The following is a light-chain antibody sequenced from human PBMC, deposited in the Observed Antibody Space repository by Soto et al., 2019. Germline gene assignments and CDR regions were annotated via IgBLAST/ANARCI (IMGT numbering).Light chain of an antibody. CDR1: QSVSSSL. Sequence: EIVLTQSPGTLSLSPGEGATLSCRASQSVSSSLLAWYQQKPGQAPRLLIYGASSRATGSPDRFRGSGSGTDFTLTISRLEPEDFALYYCQQYSSSPWTFGQGTKVEIK. V-gene: IGKV3-20*01. CDR3: QQYSSSPWT. J-gene: IGKJ1*01. CDR2: GAS.